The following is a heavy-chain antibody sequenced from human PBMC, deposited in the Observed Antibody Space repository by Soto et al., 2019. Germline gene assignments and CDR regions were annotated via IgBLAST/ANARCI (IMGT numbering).Heavy chain of an antibody. J-gene: IGHJ5*02. V-gene: IGHV3-30-3*01. D-gene: IGHD2-21*01. CDR2: ISYDGNNK. Sequence: QVQLVESGGGVVQPGRSLRLSCAASGITFTTYAMHWVRQAPGKGLEWVAFISYDGNNKYYGDSVKGRFTISRDNSKKTLDLQMNSLRVEDTAVYYCARDAYGFDPWGQGTLVTVSS. CDR3: ARDAYGFDP. CDR1: GITFTTYA.